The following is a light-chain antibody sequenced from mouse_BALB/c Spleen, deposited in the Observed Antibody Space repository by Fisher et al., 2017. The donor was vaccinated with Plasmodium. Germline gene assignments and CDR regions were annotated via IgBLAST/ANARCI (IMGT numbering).Light chain of an antibody. CDR2: YAS. J-gene: IGKJ5*01. CDR1: QFISNN. CDR3: QQSNSWPLT. Sequence: DIVMTQSTATLSVTPGDRVSLSCRASQFISNNLHWYQQKSHESPRLLITYASQSISGIPSRFSGSGSGTDFTLSINSVETKDFGMYFCQQSNSWPLTFGTGTKLELK. V-gene: IGKV5-45*01.